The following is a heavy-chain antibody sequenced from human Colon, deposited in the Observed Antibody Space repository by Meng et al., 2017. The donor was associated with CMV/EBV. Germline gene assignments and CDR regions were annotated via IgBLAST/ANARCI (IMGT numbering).Heavy chain of an antibody. CDR2: VAHSANM. Sequence: QLQFQESGPGLVKPSETLSLTCTLSGASISSFSYWNWIRQPPGKGLEWIASVAHSANMYYNTSLQSRVTMSFDTSKNQFSLRLYSVTAADTAVYYCARGQDSAKVHHWGQGSLVTVSS. J-gene: IGHJ1*01. CDR1: GASISSFSY. D-gene: IGHD1-26*01. CDR3: ARGQDSAKVHH. V-gene: IGHV4-39*07.